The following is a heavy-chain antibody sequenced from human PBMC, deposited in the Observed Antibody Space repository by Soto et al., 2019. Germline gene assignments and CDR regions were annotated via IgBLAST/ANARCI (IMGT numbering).Heavy chain of an antibody. CDR3: AKDRLYSGTSCFDF. J-gene: IGHJ4*02. V-gene: IGHV3-23*01. Sequence: PGLSLRLSCVASGFPFSSYSINWVRQAPGKGLEWVSAISASGDSTYFADSVNGRFAISRDNSKNTLYLQMNSLRAGDTAVYYCAKDRLYSGTSCFDFWVQGTMVTVS. CDR2: ISASGDST. CDR1: GFPFSSYS. D-gene: IGHD1-26*01.